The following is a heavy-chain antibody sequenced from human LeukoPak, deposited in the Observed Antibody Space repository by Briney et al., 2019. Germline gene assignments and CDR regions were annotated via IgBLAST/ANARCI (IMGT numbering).Heavy chain of an antibody. CDR1: GGTFSSYA. V-gene: IGHV1-69*01. Sequence: PAASVKVSCKASGGTFSSYAISWVRQAPGQGLEWMGGIIPIFGTANYAQKFQGRVTITADESTSTAYMELRSLRSDDTAVYYCARDALDITMVRGATLDVWGKGTTVTVSS. CDR2: IIPIFGTA. D-gene: IGHD3-10*01. CDR3: ARDALDITMVRGATLDV. J-gene: IGHJ6*04.